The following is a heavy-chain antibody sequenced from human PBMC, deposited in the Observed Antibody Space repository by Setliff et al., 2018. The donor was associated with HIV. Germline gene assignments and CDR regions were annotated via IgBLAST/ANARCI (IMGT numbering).Heavy chain of an antibody. J-gene: IGHJ5*02. CDR3: ARDRRYYDSSGYWYSWFDP. Sequence: SETLSLTCTVSGGSISSGSYYWSWIRQPAGKGLEWIGHISTSGSTNYNPSLKSRVTISVDTSKNQFSLKLSSVTAADTAVYYCARDRRYYDSSGYWYSWFDPWGQGTLVTVSS. V-gene: IGHV4-61*09. CDR2: ISTSGST. CDR1: GGSISSGSYY. D-gene: IGHD3-22*01.